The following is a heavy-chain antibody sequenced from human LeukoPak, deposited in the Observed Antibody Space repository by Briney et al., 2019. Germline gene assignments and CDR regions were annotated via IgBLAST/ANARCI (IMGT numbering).Heavy chain of an antibody. V-gene: IGHV3-74*01. J-gene: IGHJ5*02. CDR1: GFTFSSYW. Sequence: GGSLRLSCAASGFTFSSYWMHWVRQAPGKGPVWVSRINNDGSGTTYADSVKGRFTISRDDAKNTLYLQMNSLGAEDTAVYYCVRGGESTWSWGQGTLVTVSS. CDR2: INNDGSGT. D-gene: IGHD2-15*01. CDR3: VRGGESTWS.